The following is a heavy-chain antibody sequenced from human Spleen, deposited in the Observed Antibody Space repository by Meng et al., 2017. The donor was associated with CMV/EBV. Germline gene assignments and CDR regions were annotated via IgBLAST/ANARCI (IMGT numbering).Heavy chain of an antibody. V-gene: IGHV3-9*01. J-gene: IGHJ4*02. D-gene: IGHD3-10*01. CDR1: GFTFDDYA. CDR3: AKVTMVRVDY. CDR2: ISWNSGSI. Sequence: SLKISCAASGFTFDDYAMHWVRQAPGKGLEWVSGISWNSGSIGYADSVKGRFTISRDNTKNSLYLQMNSLRAEDTALYYCAKVTMVRVDYWGQGTLVTVSS.